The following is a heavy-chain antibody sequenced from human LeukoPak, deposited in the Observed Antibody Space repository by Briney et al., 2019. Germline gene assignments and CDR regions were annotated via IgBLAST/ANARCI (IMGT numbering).Heavy chain of an antibody. Sequence: SETLSRTCSVSGGSISTYYWSWIRQPPGKGLEWIGYIYYNGSTNYNPSLKSRVTISVDTSRNQFSLKLNSVTAADTAIYYCARDRWFDPWGQGTLVTVSS. J-gene: IGHJ5*02. CDR2: IYYNGST. CDR3: ARDRWFDP. V-gene: IGHV4-59*01. CDR1: GGSISTYY.